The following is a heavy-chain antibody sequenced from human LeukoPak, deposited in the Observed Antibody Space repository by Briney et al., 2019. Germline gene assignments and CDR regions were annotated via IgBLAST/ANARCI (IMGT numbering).Heavy chain of an antibody. CDR1: GFTFSDYG. CDR3: ARGVGSSLLFDS. D-gene: IGHD6-6*01. J-gene: IGHJ4*02. V-gene: IGHV3-33*01. Sequence: PGKSLRLSCTASGFTFSDYGMHWVRQPPGKGLEWVAIIWYDGSNKKYEDSVKGRFTISRDNSKNTLYLQMNSLRAEDTAVYYCARGVGSSLLFDSWGQGTLVTVSS. CDR2: IWYDGSNK.